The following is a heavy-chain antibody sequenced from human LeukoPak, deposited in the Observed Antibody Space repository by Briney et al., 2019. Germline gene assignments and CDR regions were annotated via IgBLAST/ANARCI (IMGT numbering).Heavy chain of an antibody. CDR2: ISWNSGSI. V-gene: IGHV3-9*01. Sequence: GGSLRLSCAASGFTFDDYAMHWVRQAPGKGLEWVSGISWNSGSIGYADSVKGRFTISRDNAKNSLYLQMNSLRAEDTALYYCAKATRWELPTFLFDYWGQGTLVTVSS. CDR3: AKATRWELPTFLFDY. D-gene: IGHD1-26*01. J-gene: IGHJ4*02. CDR1: GFTFDDYA.